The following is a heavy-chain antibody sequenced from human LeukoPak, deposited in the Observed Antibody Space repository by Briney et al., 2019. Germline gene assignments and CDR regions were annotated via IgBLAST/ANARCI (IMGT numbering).Heavy chain of an antibody. J-gene: IGHJ4*02. CDR2: IWFDGSNK. CDR3: ARDLGDRFYFDY. V-gene: IGHV3-33*01. Sequence: GGFPRLSCAASAFTFSIYGMHWVRQAPGKGLEWLAVIWFDGSNKYYADSVKGRFTISRDNSKNTLYLQMNSLRAEDTAVYYCARDLGDRFYFDYWGQGTLVTVSS. CDR1: AFTFSIYG. D-gene: IGHD2-21*02.